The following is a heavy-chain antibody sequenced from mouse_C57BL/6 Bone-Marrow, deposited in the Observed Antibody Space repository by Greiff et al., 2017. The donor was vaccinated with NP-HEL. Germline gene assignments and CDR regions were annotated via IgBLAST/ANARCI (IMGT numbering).Heavy chain of an antibody. CDR3: TPIYYGNSYAMDY. J-gene: IGHJ4*01. CDR1: GYTFTNYE. Sequence: VQLQQSGAELVRPGASVTLSCKASGYTFTNYEMHWVKPTPVHGLAWIGAIDPETGGTAYNQKFKGKAILTADKSSSTAYMELRSLTSEDSAVYYCTPIYYGNSYAMDYWGQGTSVTVSS. D-gene: IGHD2-1*01. CDR2: IDPETGGT. V-gene: IGHV1-15*01.